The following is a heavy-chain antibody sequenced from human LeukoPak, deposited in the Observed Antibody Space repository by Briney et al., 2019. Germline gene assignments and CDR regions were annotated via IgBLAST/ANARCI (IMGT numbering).Heavy chain of an antibody. J-gene: IGHJ6*03. V-gene: IGHV1-2*02. Sequence: GASVKVSCKASGYTFTGHYIHWVRQAPGQGLEWMGWINPKNGGRDYPQKFQGRVTMTRDTSISTAYMELSRLRSDDTAVYYCARVSYDPDMDVWGKGTTVTVSS. D-gene: IGHD3-3*01. CDR1: GYTFTGHY. CDR2: INPKNGGR. CDR3: ARVSYDPDMDV.